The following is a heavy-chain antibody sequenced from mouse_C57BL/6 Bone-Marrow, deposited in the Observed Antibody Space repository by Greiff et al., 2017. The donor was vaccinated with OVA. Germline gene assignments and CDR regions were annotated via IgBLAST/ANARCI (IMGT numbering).Heavy chain of an antibody. D-gene: IGHD2-12*01. CDR2: IDPSDSYT. J-gene: IGHJ2*01. V-gene: IGHV1-69*01. Sequence: QVQLQQPGAELVMPGASVKLSCKASGYTFTSYWMHWVKQRPGQGLEWIGEIDPSDSYTNYNQTFKGKSTLTVDKSSSTAYMQLSSLTSEDSAVXYCAWGGVPYDVDYWGQGTTLTVSS. CDR3: AWGGVPYDVDY. CDR1: GYTFTSYW.